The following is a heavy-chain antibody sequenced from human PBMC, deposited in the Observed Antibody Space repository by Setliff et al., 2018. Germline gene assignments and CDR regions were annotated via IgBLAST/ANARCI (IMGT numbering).Heavy chain of an antibody. V-gene: IGHV1-69*05. Sequence: SVKVSCKASGGTFSSYAINWVRQAPGQGLEWMGGIIPIFGTANYAQKFQGRVTITTDESTSTAYMELSSLRSEDTAVYYCARDAEYSSSSGGDAFDIWGQGTMVTVSS. CDR1: GGTFSSYA. J-gene: IGHJ3*02. CDR2: IIPIFGTA. D-gene: IGHD6-6*01. CDR3: ARDAEYSSSSGGDAFDI.